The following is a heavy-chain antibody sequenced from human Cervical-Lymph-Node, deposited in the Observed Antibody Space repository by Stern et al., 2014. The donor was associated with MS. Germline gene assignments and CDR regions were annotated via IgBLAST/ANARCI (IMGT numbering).Heavy chain of an antibody. J-gene: IGHJ4*02. CDR1: GYNFTHYG. D-gene: IGHD6-6*01. CDR2: ISPYNGNP. Sequence: QVQLGQSGAEVKNPGASVKVSCRTSGYNFTHYGITWVRQAPGQGLEWMGWISPYNGNPNYAQTFQGRVTMTPDTATNTCYMELRSLTHDDTAVFYCAREATARSFDFWGQGTLVTVSS. CDR3: AREATARSFDF. V-gene: IGHV1-18*01.